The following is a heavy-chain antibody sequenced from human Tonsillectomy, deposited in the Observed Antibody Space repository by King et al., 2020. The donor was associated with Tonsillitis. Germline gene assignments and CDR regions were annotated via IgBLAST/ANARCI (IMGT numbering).Heavy chain of an antibody. CDR2: ISAYNGNT. J-gene: IGHJ6*02. CDR3: ARALRLLERSPERTYYYSYGMDV. D-gene: IGHD3-3*01. CDR1: GYTFTSYN. V-gene: IGHV1-18*04. Sequence: QLVQSGAEVKKPGASVKVSCKPSGYTFTSYNITWVRQAPGQGLEWMGWISAYNGNTNYAQKLQGRVSMTTDTSTSTAYMELRSLRSGDTAVYYCARALRLLERSPERTYYYSYGMDVWGQGTTVTVSS.